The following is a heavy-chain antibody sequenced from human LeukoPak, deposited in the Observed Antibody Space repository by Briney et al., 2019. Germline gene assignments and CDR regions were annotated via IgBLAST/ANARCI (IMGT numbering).Heavy chain of an antibody. Sequence: ASVTVSCKASGYTFTCYYMHWVRQAPGQGLEWMGWINPNSGGTNYAQKFQGRVTMTRDTSISTAYMELSRLRSDDTAVYYCASRYSYGYDFDYWGQGTLVTVSS. J-gene: IGHJ4*02. D-gene: IGHD5-18*01. CDR1: GYTFTCYY. CDR3: ASRYSYGYDFDY. CDR2: INPNSGGT. V-gene: IGHV1-2*02.